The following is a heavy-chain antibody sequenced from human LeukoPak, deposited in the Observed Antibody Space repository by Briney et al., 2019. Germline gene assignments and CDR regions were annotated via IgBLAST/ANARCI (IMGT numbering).Heavy chain of an antibody. CDR3: ARRVTAIGYYYYGMDV. CDR1: GYTFTSYG. CDR2: ISAYNGNT. D-gene: IGHD2-21*02. V-gene: IGHV1-18*01. J-gene: IGHJ6*02. Sequence: ASVKVSCKASGYTFTSYGISWVRQAPGQGLEWMGWISAYNGNTNYAQKLQGRVTMTTDTSMSTAYMELRSLRSDDTAVYYCARRVTAIGYYYYGMDVWGQGTTVTVSS.